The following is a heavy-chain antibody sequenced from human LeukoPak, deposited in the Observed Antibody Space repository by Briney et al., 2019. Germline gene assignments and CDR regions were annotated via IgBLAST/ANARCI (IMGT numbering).Heavy chain of an antibody. D-gene: IGHD3-9*01. CDR3: AKDPPLYYDILTGPY. CDR1: GFTFSSYG. J-gene: IGHJ4*02. CDR2: ISGSGGST. Sequence: GGSLRLSCAASGFTFSSYGMSWVRQAPGKGLEWVSAISGSGGSTYYADSVEGRFTISRDNSKNTLYLQMNSLRAEDTAVYYCAKDPPLYYDILTGPYWGQGTLVTVSS. V-gene: IGHV3-23*01.